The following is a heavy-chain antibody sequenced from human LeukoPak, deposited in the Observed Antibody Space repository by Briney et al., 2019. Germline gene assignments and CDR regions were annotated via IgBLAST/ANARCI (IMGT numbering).Heavy chain of an antibody. CDR2: ISGSGGST. J-gene: IGHJ4*02. CDR3: AKESSYYDILTGYYSRSFDY. CDR1: GFTFSSYA. Sequence: PGGSLRLSCAASGFTFSSYAVSWVRQAPGKGLEWVSTISGSGGSTYYADSVKGRFTISRDNSKNTLYLQMNSLRAEDTAVYYCAKESSYYDILTGYYSRSFDYWGQGTLVTVSS. D-gene: IGHD3-9*01. V-gene: IGHV3-23*01.